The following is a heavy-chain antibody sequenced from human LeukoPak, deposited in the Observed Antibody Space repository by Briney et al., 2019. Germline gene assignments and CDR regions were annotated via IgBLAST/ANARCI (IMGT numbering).Heavy chain of an antibody. CDR2: ISPSGDIL. CDR3: AKVAPLLKWELPGY. J-gene: IGHJ4*02. Sequence: GGSLRLSCAASGFTFSSHGMNWVRQAPGKGLEWVSGISPSGDILYYADSVKGQFTISRDNSKNTLYLQMNSLRAEDTAVYYCAKVAPLLKWELPGYWGQGTLVTVSS. CDR1: GFTFSSHG. D-gene: IGHD1-26*01. V-gene: IGHV3-23*01.